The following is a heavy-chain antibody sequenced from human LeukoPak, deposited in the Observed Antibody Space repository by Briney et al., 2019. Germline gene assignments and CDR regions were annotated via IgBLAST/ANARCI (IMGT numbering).Heavy chain of an antibody. J-gene: IGHJ4*02. CDR3: ASDSSGYYYPYY. CDR2: IHNSGST. D-gene: IGHD3-22*01. Sequence: SQTLSLTCTVSGGSISSYHWSWIRQPPGKGLEWIGNIHNSGSTDYNPSLRSRVTISVDTSKNQFSLRLSSVTAADTAVYYCASDSSGYYYPYYWGQGTLVTVSS. CDR1: GGSISSYH. V-gene: IGHV4-59*08.